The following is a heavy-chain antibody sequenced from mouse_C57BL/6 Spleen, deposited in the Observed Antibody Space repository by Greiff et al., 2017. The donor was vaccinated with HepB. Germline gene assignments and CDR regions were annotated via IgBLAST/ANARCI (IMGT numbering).Heavy chain of an antibody. CDR2: IDPSDSYT. Sequence: VKLMESGAELVKPGASVKLSCKASGYTFTSYWMQWVKQRPGQGLEWIGEIDPSDSYTNYNQKFKGKATLTVDTSSSTAYMQLSSLTSEDSAVYYCARDSRGYAMDYWGQGTSVTVSS. V-gene: IGHV1-50*01. CDR1: GYTFTSYW. CDR3: ARDSRGYAMDY. J-gene: IGHJ4*01. D-gene: IGHD3-3*01.